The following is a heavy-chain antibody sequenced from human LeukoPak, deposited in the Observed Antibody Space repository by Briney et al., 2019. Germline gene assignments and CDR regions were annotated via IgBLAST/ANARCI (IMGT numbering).Heavy chain of an antibody. D-gene: IGHD3-22*01. CDR1: GNTFIGYW. Sequence: GASVKVSCKASGNTFIGYWIHWVRQAPGQGLEWMGGIIPIFGTANYAQKFQGRVTITADESTSTAYMELSSLRSEDTAVYYCARADGHYYDSSGYYYSRFDYWGQGTLVTVSS. V-gene: IGHV1-69*13. CDR2: IIPIFGTA. CDR3: ARADGHYYDSSGYYYSRFDY. J-gene: IGHJ4*02.